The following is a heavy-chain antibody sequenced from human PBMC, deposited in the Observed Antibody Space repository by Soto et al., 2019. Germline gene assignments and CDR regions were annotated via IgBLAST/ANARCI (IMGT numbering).Heavy chain of an antibody. CDR3: ASRNYSSSPDY. V-gene: IGHV4-34*01. CDR2: INHSGST. D-gene: IGHD6-13*01. J-gene: IGHJ4*02. Sequence: QVQLQQWGAGLLKPSETLSLTCAVYGGSFSGYYWSWIRQPPGKGLECIGEINHSGSTNYNPSLKSLVTIAVDTSKNQFSLKLSSVTAADTAVYYCASRNYSSSPDYWGQGTLVTVSS. CDR1: GGSFSGYY.